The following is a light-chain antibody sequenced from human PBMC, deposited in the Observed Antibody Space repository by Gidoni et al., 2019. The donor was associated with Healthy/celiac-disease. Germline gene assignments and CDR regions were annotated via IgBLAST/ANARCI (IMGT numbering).Light chain of an antibody. Sequence: DIVMTQSPESLAVSLGERATINCKSSQSVLYSSNNKNYLAWYQQKPGQPPKLLIYWASTRASGVPDRFSGSGSGTDFTLTISSLQAEDVAVYYCQQYYSTPLTCGGGTKVEIK. J-gene: IGKJ4*01. V-gene: IGKV4-1*01. CDR2: WAS. CDR1: QSVLYSSNNKNY. CDR3: QQYYSTPLT.